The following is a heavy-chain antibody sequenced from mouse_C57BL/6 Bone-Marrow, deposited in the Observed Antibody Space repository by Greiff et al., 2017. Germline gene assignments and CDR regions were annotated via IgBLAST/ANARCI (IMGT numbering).Heavy chain of an antibody. J-gene: IGHJ3*01. D-gene: IGHD1-1*01. CDR1: GYTFTSYW. CDR3: ARRGHYYGTWFAY. CDR2: IDPSDSYT. Sequence: QVQLQQPGAELVRPGTSVKLSCKASGYTFTSYWMHWVKQRPGQGLEWIGVIDPSDSYTNYNQKFKGKATLTVDTSSSTAYMPLSSLTSEDSAVYYCARRGHYYGTWFAYWGQGTLVTVSA. V-gene: IGHV1-59*01.